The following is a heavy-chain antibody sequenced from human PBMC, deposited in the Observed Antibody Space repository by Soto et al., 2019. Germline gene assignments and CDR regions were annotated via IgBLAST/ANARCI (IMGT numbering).Heavy chain of an antibody. CDR2: ISYDGS. D-gene: IGHD3-16*01. CDR1: GFTFSSYG. J-gene: IGHJ4*02. Sequence: QVQLVESGGGVVQPGRSLSLSCAASGFTFSSYGMHWVRQAPGKGLEWVAVISYDGSYYADSVKGRFTISRDNSKNTLYLQMNSLRAEDTAVYYCAKWNGGFDYWGQGTLVTVSS. CDR3: AKWNGGFDY. V-gene: IGHV3-30*18.